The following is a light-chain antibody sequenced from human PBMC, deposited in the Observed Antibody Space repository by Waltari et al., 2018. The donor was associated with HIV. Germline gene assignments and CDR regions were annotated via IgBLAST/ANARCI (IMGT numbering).Light chain of an antibody. CDR2: DAS. CDR3: QQRSNWPLIT. CDR1: QSVSTY. J-gene: IGKJ5*01. V-gene: IGKV3-11*01. Sequence: EIVLTQSPATLSLSPGERATLSCRASQSVSTYLAWYQQKPCQAPRLLIYDASDRATGIPARFSGRGSGTDFTLTISDLEPEDFAIYYCQQRSNWPLITFGQGTRLEIK.